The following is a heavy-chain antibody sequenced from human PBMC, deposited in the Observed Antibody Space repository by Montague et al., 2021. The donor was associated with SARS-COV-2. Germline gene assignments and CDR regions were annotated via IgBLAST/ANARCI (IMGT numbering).Heavy chain of an antibody. J-gene: IGHJ4*02. CDR1: GDSVARQTVD. CDR3: ARDSEYSIDY. Sequence: CAISGDSVARQTVDRCEFRQSPSIGLGWLGRTYYRSKWYNDYAVSMQSRVTINPDTSKNQFSLHVNSVTPEDTAVYYCARDSEYSIDYWGQGLPVTVSS. D-gene: IGHD6-6*01. CDR2: TYYRSKWYN. V-gene: IGHV6-1*01.